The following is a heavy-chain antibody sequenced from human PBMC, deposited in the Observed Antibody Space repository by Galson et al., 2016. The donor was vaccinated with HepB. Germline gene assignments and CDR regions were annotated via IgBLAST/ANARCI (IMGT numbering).Heavy chain of an antibody. V-gene: IGHV4-31*03. CDR3: ARGSRDYYYYTDV. CDR2: IYHSGNS. J-gene: IGHJ6*03. Sequence: TLSLTCTVSGDSINSAGYYWSWIRQHPGKGLEWIGDIYHSGNSYYNPSLKSRVSISVDTSKKQFSLKVSSVTAADTAVYYCARGSRDYYYYTDVWGNGTTVTVSS. CDR1: GDSINSAGYY. D-gene: IGHD3-10*01.